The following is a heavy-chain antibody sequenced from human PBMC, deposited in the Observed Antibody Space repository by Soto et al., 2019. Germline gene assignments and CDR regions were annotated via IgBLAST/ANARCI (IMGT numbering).Heavy chain of an antibody. CDR3: ARENCRNVNSNGMAV. CDR1: GFTFSSYA. V-gene: IGHV3-30-3*01. CDR2: ISYDGSNK. J-gene: IGHJ6*02. Sequence: QVQLVESGGGVVQPGRSLRLSCAASGFTFSSYAMHWVRQAPGKGLEWVAAISYDGSNKYYADSVKGRFTISRDNSKNKGYLQENRTRAEDTAVYYCARENCRNVNSNGMAVWGQGTTVPAS. D-gene: IGHD1-1*01.